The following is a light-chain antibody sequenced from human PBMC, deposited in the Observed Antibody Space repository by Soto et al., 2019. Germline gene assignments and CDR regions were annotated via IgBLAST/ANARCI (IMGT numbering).Light chain of an antibody. CDR2: DAS. CDR1: QSISSW. J-gene: IGKJ1*01. CDR3: QQYSSYLWT. Sequence: DIQMTQSPSTLSASVGDRVTITCRASQSISSWLAWYQQKPGKAPKFLIYDASTLESGVPSRFRGSGYGTEFTLTSSSLQPDDFATYYCQQYSSYLWTFGQGTKVDIK. V-gene: IGKV1-5*01.